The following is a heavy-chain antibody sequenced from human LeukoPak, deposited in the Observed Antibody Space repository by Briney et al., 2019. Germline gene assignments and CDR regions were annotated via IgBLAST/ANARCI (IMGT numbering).Heavy chain of an antibody. D-gene: IGHD2-15*01. J-gene: IGHJ4*02. CDR2: ISGSGGST. CDR1: GFTFSSHA. Sequence: GGSLRHSCAASGFTFSSHAMSWVRHAPGKGLEWVSAISGSGGSTYYADSVKGRFTISRDNSKNTLYLQMNSLRAEDTAVYYCAKAVGSCPRYWGQGTLVTVSS. V-gene: IGHV3-23*01. CDR3: AKAVGSCPRY.